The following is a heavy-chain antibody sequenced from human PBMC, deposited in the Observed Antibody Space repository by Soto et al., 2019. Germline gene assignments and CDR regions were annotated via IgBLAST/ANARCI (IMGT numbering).Heavy chain of an antibody. CDR3: ARGRITIFGVAAGMDV. V-gene: IGHV4-34*01. CDR2: INHSGST. CDR1: GGSFSGYY. Sequence: SETQSLTCAVYGGSFSGYYWSWIRQPPGKGLEWIGEINHSGSTNYNPSLKSRVTISVDTSKNQFSLKLSSVTAADTAVYYCARGRITIFGVAAGMDVWGQGTTVTVSS. D-gene: IGHD3-3*01. J-gene: IGHJ6*02.